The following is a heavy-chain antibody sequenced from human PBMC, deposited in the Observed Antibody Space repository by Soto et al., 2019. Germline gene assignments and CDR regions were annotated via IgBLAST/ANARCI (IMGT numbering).Heavy chain of an antibody. D-gene: IGHD2-8*01. CDR2: ISTTSGNT. CDR3: ARDNGYYDV. CDR1: GYTFSSYS. J-gene: IGHJ4*02. Sequence: QIQMVQSGAEVKQPGASVKISCKTSGYTFSSYSINWVRQAPGQGLEWMAWISTTSGNTHYAERAQGRVTVTLDKSARTAFMEMWGLTSDDTAVYFCARDNGYYDVWGQGTLVTVSS. V-gene: IGHV1-18*01.